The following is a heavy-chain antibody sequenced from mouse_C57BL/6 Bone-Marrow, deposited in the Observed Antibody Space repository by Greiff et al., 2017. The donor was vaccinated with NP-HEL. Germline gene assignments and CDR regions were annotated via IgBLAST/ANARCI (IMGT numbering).Heavy chain of an antibody. CDR2: ISDGGSYT. J-gene: IGHJ1*03. D-gene: IGHD1-1*01. CDR3: ARDGGSRDRDV. Sequence: DVKLQESGGGLVKPGGSLKLSCAASGFTFSSYAMSWVRQTPEKRLEWVATISDGGSYTYYPDNVKGRFTISRDNAKNNLYLQMSHLKSEDTAMYYCARDGGSRDRDVWGTGTTVTVSS. V-gene: IGHV5-4*01. CDR1: GFTFSSYA.